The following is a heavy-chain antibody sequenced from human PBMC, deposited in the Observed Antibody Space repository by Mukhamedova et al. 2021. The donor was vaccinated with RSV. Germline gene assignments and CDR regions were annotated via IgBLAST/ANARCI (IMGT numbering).Heavy chain of an antibody. D-gene: IGHD3-3*01. CDR2: ISYDGSNK. V-gene: IGHV3-30-3*01. J-gene: IGHJ4*02. Sequence: GLEWVAVISYDGSNKYYADSVKGRFTISRDNSKNTLYLQMNSLRAEDTAVYYCARDRRFLEWGAWYFDYWGQGTLVTVSS. CDR3: ARDRRFLEWGAWYFDY.